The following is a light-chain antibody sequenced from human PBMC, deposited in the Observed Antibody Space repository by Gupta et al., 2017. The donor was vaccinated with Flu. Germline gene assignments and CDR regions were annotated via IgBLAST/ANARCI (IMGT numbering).Light chain of an antibody. CDR2: KVA. J-gene: IGKJ2*01. CDR1: PSRGDRYGNNY. V-gene: IGKV2-30*01. Sequence: TLGQTASIYCNASPSRGDRYGNNYLCWFEQKQGQAPRRLICKVAIRDAGVPDRFSGSGFGKNVALKISKGEEEDVGVYYCRQRKHWPPYTFGQGTKMEIK. CDR3: RQRKHWPPYT.